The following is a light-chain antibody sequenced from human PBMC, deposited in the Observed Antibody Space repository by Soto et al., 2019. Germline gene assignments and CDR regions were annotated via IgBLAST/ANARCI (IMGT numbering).Light chain of an antibody. Sequence: QSALTQPPSPPGFPGQSVTTSGLGTTSAVGGYDYVSWYQQHPGKAPKLMIYEVSKRPSGVPDRFSGSKSGNTASLTVSGLQAEDEADYYCSSYAGSNTFDVVFGGGTQLTVL. CDR2: EVS. CDR3: SSYAGSNTFDVV. CDR1: TSAVGGYDY. V-gene: IGLV2-8*01. J-gene: IGLJ2*01.